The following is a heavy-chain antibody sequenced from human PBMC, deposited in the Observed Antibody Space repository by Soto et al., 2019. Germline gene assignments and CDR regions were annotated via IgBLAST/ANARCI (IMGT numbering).Heavy chain of an antibody. CDR3: AASFCYCGMDV. D-gene: IGHD3-16*02. V-gene: IGHV5-51*01. CDR1: GYTFTNYW. CDR2: IYPGDSDT. J-gene: IGHJ6*02. Sequence: GESLKISCKSSGYTFTNYWIGWVRQMPGKGLEWMGIIYPGDSDTKYNPSFQGQVTISADKSITTTYLQWSSLKASETAINYCAASFCYCGMDVWGQGTTVTVSS.